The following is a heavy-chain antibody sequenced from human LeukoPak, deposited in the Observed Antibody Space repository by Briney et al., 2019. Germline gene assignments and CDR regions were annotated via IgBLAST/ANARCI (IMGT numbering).Heavy chain of an antibody. CDR3: ARVRWELLTTYYFDY. Sequence: GGSLRLSCAASGFTFSSYGMHWVRQAPGKGLEWVAVIWYDGSNKYYADSVKGRFTISRDNSKNSLYLQMNSLRAEDTALYYCARVRWELLTTYYFDYWGQGTLVTVSS. D-gene: IGHD1-26*01. CDR2: IWYDGSNK. CDR1: GFTFSSYG. V-gene: IGHV3-33*01. J-gene: IGHJ4*02.